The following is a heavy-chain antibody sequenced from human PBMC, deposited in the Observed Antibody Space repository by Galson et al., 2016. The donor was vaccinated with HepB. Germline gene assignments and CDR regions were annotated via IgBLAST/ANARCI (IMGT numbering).Heavy chain of an antibody. CDR2: IGYGGSRK. J-gene: IGHJ3*01. D-gene: IGHD3-10*01. V-gene: IGHV3-33*01. CDR1: GFIFSNYG. CDR3: LSEVVRGVVSVDDDFDL. Sequence: SLRLSCAASGFIFSNYGMNWVRQAPGKGLEWVAVIGYGGSRKYSGYFVEGRFSISRDNSKKTLYLQMSRLGVEAAAVYYCLSEVVRGVVSVDDDFDLWGQGTMVTFSS.